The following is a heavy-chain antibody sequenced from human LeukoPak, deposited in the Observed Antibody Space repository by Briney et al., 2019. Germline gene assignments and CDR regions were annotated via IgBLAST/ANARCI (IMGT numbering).Heavy chain of an antibody. J-gene: IGHJ4*02. CDR3: ARELHSELELHPPFDY. V-gene: IGHV1-2*02. Sequence: ASVKVSCKASGYTFTGYYMHWVRQAPGQGLEWMGWINPNSGGTNYAQKFQGRVTMTRDTSISTAYMELSRLRSDDTAVYYCARELHSELELHPPFDYWGQGTLVTVSS. CDR1: GYTFTGYY. CDR2: INPNSGGT. D-gene: IGHD1-7*01.